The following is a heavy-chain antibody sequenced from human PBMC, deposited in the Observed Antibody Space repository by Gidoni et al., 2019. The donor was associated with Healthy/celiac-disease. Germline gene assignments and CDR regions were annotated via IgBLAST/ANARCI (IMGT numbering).Heavy chain of an antibody. Sequence: EVQLVESGGGVVRPGGSLSLVCAASGFTFADYGMSWVRQAPGKGLEWVSGINWNGGSTGYADSVKGRFTISRDNAKNSLYLQMNSLRAEDTALYYCARDGRGDIVVVPAAEFDYWYFDLWGRGTLVTVSS. CDR3: ARDGRGDIVVVPAAEFDYWYFDL. D-gene: IGHD2-2*01. J-gene: IGHJ2*01. V-gene: IGHV3-20*04. CDR1: GFTFADYG. CDR2: INWNGGST.